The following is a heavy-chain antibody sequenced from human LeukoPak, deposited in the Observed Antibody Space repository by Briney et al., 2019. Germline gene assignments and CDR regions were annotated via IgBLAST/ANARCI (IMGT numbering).Heavy chain of an antibody. CDR3: ARGGLRGSESYYLDY. D-gene: IGHD3-10*01. CDR1: GFTVSSNY. Sequence: GGSLRLSCAASGFTVSSNYMTWVRQAPEEGLEWVSVVYSGGSTYYTDSVKGRFTISRDNSKNTLYLQMNSLRAEDTAMYYCARGGLRGSESYYLDYWGQGTLVTVSS. J-gene: IGHJ4*02. V-gene: IGHV3-66*01. CDR2: VYSGGST.